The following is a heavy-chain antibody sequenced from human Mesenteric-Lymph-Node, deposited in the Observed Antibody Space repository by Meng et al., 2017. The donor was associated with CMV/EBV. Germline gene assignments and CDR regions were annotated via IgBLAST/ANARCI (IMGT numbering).Heavy chain of an antibody. Sequence: SVKVSCKASGGTFSSYAISWVRQAPGQGLEWMGGIIPILGIANYAQKFQGRVTITADKSTSTAYMELSSLRSEDTAVYYCARDLRPYYDFWSGYPKAMDVWGQGTTVTVSS. CDR3: ARDLRPYYDFWSGYPKAMDV. J-gene: IGHJ6*02. V-gene: IGHV1-69*10. D-gene: IGHD3-3*01. CDR2: IIPILGIA. CDR1: GGTFSSYA.